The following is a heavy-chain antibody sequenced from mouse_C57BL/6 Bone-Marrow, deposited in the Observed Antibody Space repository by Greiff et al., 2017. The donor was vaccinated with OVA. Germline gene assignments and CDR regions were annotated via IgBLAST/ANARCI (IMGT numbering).Heavy chain of an antibody. CDR3: AREQISTVDYFDY. V-gene: IGHV1-54*01. CDR1: GYAFTNYL. J-gene: IGHJ2*01. D-gene: IGHD1-1*01. CDR2: INPGSGGT. Sequence: VQLQQSGAELVRPGTSVKVSCKASGYAFTNYLIEWVKQRPGQGLAWIGVINPGSGGTNYNEKFKGKATLTADKSSSTAYMQRSSLTSEDSAVYFCAREQISTVDYFDYWGQGTTLTVSS.